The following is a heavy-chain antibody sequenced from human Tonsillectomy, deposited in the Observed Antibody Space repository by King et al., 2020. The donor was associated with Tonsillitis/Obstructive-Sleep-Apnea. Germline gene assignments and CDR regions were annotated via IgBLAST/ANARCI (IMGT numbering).Heavy chain of an antibody. CDR3: AREFNSGFWGPDY. Sequence: VQLVQSGSELKKPGASVKISCKASGYTFSNYAMMWVRQAPGQGLEWMGWINTNTGNPTYAQDFTGRFVFSFDTSVRTAYLKISDLTPEDTAVYYCAREFNSGFWGPDYWGQGTLVTVSS. CDR2: INTNTGNP. D-gene: IGHD6-19*01. CDR1: GYTFSNYA. V-gene: IGHV7-4-1*02. J-gene: IGHJ4*02.